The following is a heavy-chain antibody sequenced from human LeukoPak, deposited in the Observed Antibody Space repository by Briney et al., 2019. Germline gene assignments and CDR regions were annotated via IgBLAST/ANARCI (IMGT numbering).Heavy chain of an antibody. J-gene: IGHJ4*02. V-gene: IGHV4-39*01. Sequence: SETLSLTCTVSGGSISSNNYYWGWIRQPRGKGLEWIGSIYYSGSTYYNSSLKSRVTISVDTSKNQFSLQLTSLTAADTAVYYCARGNYEYVWGGIDYWGQGTLVTVSS. CDR3: ARGNYEYVWGGIDY. CDR2: IYYSGST. CDR1: GGSISSNNYY. D-gene: IGHD3-16*01.